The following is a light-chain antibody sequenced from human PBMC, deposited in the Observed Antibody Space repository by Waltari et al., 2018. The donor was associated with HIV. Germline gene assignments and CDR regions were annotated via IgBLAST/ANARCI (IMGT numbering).Light chain of an antibody. CDR1: STDISGYDY. V-gene: IGLV2-14*01. Sequence: QSALTQPPSASGSLGQSVTISCTGTSTDISGYDYVSWYQQHPGKAPKLLILEVSNRPSGVSNRFSGSKSVNRASLTISGLQAEDEAYYYCSSYTSSDTVVFGGGTKVTVL. CDR3: SSYTSSDTVV. CDR2: EVS. J-gene: IGLJ2*01.